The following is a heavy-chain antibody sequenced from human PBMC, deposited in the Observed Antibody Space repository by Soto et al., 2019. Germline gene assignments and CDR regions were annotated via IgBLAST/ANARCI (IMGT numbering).Heavy chain of an antibody. Sequence: ASVKVSCKVSGYTLTELSMHWVRQAPGKGLEWMGGFDPEDGETIYAQKFQGRVTMTEDTSTDTAYMELSSLRSEDTAVYYCATVFRRWGARPEPLWFDPWGQGTLVTVSS. CDR1: GYTLTELS. V-gene: IGHV1-24*01. CDR3: ATVFRRWGARPEPLWFDP. J-gene: IGHJ5*02. CDR2: FDPEDGET. D-gene: IGHD1-26*01.